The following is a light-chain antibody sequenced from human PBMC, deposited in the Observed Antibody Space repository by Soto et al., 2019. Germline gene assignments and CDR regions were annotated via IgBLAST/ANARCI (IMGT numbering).Light chain of an antibody. CDR3: QYWDDYSWT. Sequence: DIQMTQSPSTLSASVGEGITITCRTRRSITDWLAWYQQKPGKAPKFLIYKASNLEGGVPSRFSGSGSGTEFTLTISIVQPDDFATYYCQYWDDYSWTFGQGTKVEIK. J-gene: IGKJ1*01. V-gene: IGKV1-5*03. CDR2: KAS. CDR1: RSITDW.